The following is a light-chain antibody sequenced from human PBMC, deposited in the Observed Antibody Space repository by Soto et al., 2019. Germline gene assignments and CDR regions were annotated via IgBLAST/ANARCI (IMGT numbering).Light chain of an antibody. Sequence: EIVMTQSPATLSVSPGERATLSCRASQSFSSNLAWYQQKPGQAPRLLIYGASTRATGVPARFSGSGSETDFTLTITRLEPEDFAVYYCQQYSSSRTFGQGTKVDIK. J-gene: IGKJ1*01. V-gene: IGKV3-15*01. CDR1: QSFSSN. CDR3: QQYSSSRT. CDR2: GAS.